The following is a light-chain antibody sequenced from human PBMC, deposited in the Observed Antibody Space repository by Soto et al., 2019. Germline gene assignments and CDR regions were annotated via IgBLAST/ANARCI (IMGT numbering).Light chain of an antibody. CDR3: QQPYSRPPA. CDR1: QSISNY. V-gene: IGKV3-11*01. CDR2: DAF. J-gene: IGKJ1*01. Sequence: DIVLTQSPATLSASVGDRATLSCRASQSISNYLDWYQQKPGQAPRLMIYDAFSRASGIPARFSGSGSGTDFTLTISGLQPEDFAIYYCQQPYSRPPAFGQGTKVDIK.